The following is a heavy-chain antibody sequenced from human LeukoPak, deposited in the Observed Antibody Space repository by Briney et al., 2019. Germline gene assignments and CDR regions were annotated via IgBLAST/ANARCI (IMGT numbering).Heavy chain of an antibody. CDR3: ARDEGVWFGEFSYFDY. J-gene: IGHJ4*02. D-gene: IGHD3-10*01. CDR2: IKQGGGEK. CDR1: GFTFSSYW. V-gene: IGHV3-7*01. Sequence: GGSLRLSCAASGFTFSSYWMSWVRQAPGKGLEWVANIKQGGGEKYYVDSVKGRFTISRDNAKNSLYLQMNSLRAEDTAVYYCARDEGVWFGEFSYFDYWGQGTLVTVSS.